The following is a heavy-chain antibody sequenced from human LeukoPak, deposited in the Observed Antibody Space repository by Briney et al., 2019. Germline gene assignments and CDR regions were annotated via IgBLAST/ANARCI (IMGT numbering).Heavy chain of an antibody. J-gene: IGHJ4*02. D-gene: IGHD6-13*01. CDR3: ASGSSSWDYFDY. V-gene: IGHV1-18*01. CDR2: ISAYNGNT. CDR1: GYTFTSYG. Sequence: ASVKVSCKASGYTFTSYGISWVRQAPGQGLEWMGWISAYNGNTNYAQKLQDRVTMTTDTSTSTAYMELRSLRSDDTAVYYCASGSSSWDYFDYWGQGTLVTVSS.